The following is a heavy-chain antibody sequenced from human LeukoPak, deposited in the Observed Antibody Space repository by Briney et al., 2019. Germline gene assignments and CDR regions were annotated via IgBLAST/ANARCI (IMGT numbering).Heavy chain of an antibody. V-gene: IGHV4-39*07. CDR3: ARSAIDAFDI. CDR1: GVSISTSNHY. Sequence: PSETLSLTCTVSGVSISTSNHYWAWLRQPPGKGLEWIGSMFYRGSTYYNASLKSRVSISVDTSKNQFSLKLSSVTAADTAVYSCARSAIDAFDIWGQGTMVTVSS. J-gene: IGHJ3*02. CDR2: MFYRGST. D-gene: IGHD6-25*01.